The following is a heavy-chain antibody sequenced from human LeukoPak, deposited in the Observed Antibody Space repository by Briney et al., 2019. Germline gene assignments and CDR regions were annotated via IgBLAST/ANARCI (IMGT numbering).Heavy chain of an antibody. J-gene: IGHJ4*02. D-gene: IGHD3-22*01. CDR2: ISISSFSI. CDR3: ARDYYYDSSGSSAFDY. Sequence: GGSLRLSCAASGFTFSRYSMNWVRQAPGKGLEWVSSISISSFSICYADSVKGRFTISRDNSKNSLYLQMNSLRAEDTAVYYCARDYYYDSSGSSAFDYWGQGTLVTVSS. V-gene: IGHV3-21*01. CDR1: GFTFSRYS.